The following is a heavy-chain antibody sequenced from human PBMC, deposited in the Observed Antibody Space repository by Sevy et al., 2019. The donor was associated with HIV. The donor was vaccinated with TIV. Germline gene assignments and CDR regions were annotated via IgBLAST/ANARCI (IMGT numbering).Heavy chain of an antibody. J-gene: IGHJ6*02. Sequence: GGSLRLSCAASGFILTDYYMSWIRQAPGKGLEWVSYISSSGRIIYYSDSVKARFTISRDNAKSSLFLQMDSLRVEDTAVYYCARHGASSSGWHQSYYYGMDVWGQGTTVTVSS. CDR2: ISSSGRII. CDR1: GFILTDYY. D-gene: IGHD6-19*01. CDR3: ARHGASSSGWHQSYYYGMDV. V-gene: IGHV3-11*01.